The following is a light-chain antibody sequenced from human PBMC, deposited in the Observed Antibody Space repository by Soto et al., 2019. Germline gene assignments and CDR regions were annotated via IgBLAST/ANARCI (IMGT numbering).Light chain of an antibody. Sequence: QSALTQPASVSGSPGQSITISCTGTSSDVGGYNSVSWYQQHPGKAPKLMIYDVSNRPSGVSNSFSGSKSGNTASLTISGLQAKDEADYYCSSYTSSSSLYVFGTGTKLTVL. V-gene: IGLV2-14*01. CDR2: DVS. CDR1: SSDVGGYNS. J-gene: IGLJ1*01. CDR3: SSYTSSSSLYV.